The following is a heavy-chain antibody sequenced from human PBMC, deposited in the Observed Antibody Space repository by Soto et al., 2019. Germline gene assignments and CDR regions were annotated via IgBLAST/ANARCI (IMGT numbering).Heavy chain of an antibody. CDR3: ARCRIAAAGKSFDF. Sequence: SETLSLTCAVYGGSFSGYYWSWIRQPPGKGLEWIGEINHSGSTNYNPSLKSRVTISVDTSKNQFSLKLSSVTAADTAVYYCARCRIAAAGKSFDFWGQGTPVIVSS. J-gene: IGHJ4*02. CDR1: GGSFSGYY. D-gene: IGHD6-13*01. CDR2: INHSGST. V-gene: IGHV4-34*01.